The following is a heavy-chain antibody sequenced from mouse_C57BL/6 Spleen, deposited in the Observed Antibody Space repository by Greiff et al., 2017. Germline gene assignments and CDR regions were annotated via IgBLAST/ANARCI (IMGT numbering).Heavy chain of an antibody. CDR3: AKTPDGYDPYYAMDD. V-gene: IGHV2-5*01. J-gene: IGHJ4*01. CDR2: IWRGGST. D-gene: IGHD2-2*01. CDR1: GFSLTSYG. Sequence: VQLQQSGPGLVQPSQSLSITCTVSGFSLTSYGVHWVRQSPGKGLEWLGVIWRGGSTDYNAAFMSRLSITKDNSTSQVFFKMNSLQADDTAIYYCAKTPDGYDPYYAMDDWGQGTSVTVSS.